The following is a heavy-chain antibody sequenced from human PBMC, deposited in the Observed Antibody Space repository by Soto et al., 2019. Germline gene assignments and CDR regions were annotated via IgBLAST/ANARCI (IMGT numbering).Heavy chain of an antibody. CDR1: GFTFSDYY. Sequence: QVQLVESGGGLVKPGGSLRLSCAASGFTFSDYYMTWIRQPPGKGLEWVSYISDSATTIYYADSVKGRFTISRDNANKSLYLHMNSLRAEDTAVYYCARDTAFIASGLFHPWGQGTLVTVSS. V-gene: IGHV3-11*01. J-gene: IGHJ5*02. CDR2: ISDSATTI. D-gene: IGHD3-22*01. CDR3: ARDTAFIASGLFHP.